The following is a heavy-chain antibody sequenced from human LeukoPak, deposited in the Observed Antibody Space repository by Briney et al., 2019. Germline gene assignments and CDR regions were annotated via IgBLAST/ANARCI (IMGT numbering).Heavy chain of an antibody. Sequence: GGSLRLSCAASGFTFSDSAMHWVRQASGKGLEWIGRIRSKANGYATAYAASVEDRFTISRDDSKNAAYLQMNSLKTEDTAVYYCTRLSGDLTFDYWGQGTLVTVSS. CDR3: TRLSGDLTFDY. J-gene: IGHJ4*02. CDR1: GFTFSDSA. CDR2: IRSKANGYAT. D-gene: IGHD6-25*01. V-gene: IGHV3-73*01.